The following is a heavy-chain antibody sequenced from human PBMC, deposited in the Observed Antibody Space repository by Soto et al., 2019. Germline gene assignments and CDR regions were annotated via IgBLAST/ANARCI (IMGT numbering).Heavy chain of an antibody. CDR1: GVSISPYY. D-gene: IGHD3-9*01. Sequence: PSETLSLTCTVSGVSISPYYWSWIRQPPGKGLEWIGYIYYNGHADYNPSLKSRVTISVATSKNQFSLKLSSVTAADTAVYYCARVQSSYYDRAFDSWGQGIQVTVSS. CDR2: IYYNGHA. J-gene: IGHJ4*02. V-gene: IGHV4-59*08. CDR3: ARVQSSYYDRAFDS.